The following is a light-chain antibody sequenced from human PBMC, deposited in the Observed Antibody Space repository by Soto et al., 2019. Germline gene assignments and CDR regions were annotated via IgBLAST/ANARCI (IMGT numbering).Light chain of an antibody. CDR1: SCDVGGYNY. CDR3: SSYTSGFYV. CDR2: DVS. V-gene: IGLV2-14*01. J-gene: IGLJ1*01. Sequence: QSVLTQPASVSGSPGQSITISCTGTSCDVGGYNYVSWYQQHPGKAPKLMIYDVSDRPSGVSNRFSGSKSGNTASLTISGLQAEDEADYYCSSYTSGFYVFGTGTKATVL.